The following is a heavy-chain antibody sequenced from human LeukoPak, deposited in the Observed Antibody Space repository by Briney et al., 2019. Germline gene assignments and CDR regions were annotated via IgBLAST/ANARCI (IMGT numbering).Heavy chain of an antibody. V-gene: IGHV5-51*01. D-gene: IGHD6-13*01. CDR2: IYPGDSAT. J-gene: IGHJ4*02. CDR1: GYSFNTYW. Sequence: GESLKISCKGSGYSFNTYWIAWVRQMPGKGLEWMGIIYPGDSATRYSPSFQGQVTISADKSISTAYLQWSSLKASDTAMYYCARQGRAAAGDLDYWGQGTLVTVSS. CDR3: ARQGRAAAGDLDY.